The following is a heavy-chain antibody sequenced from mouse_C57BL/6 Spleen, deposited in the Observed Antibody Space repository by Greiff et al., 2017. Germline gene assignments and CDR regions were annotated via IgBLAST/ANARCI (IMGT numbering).Heavy chain of an antibody. CDR1: GFNIKDDY. D-gene: IGHD1-1*01. CDR2: IDPENGDT. J-gene: IGHJ3*01. V-gene: IGHV14-4*01. Sequence: DVQLQESGAELVRPGASVKLSCTASGFNIKDDYMHWVKQRPEQGLEWIGWIDPENGDTEYASKFQGKATITADTSSNTAYLQLSSRTSEDTAVYYCTTRGSSYDWFAYWGQGTLVTVSA. CDR3: TTRGSSYDWFAY.